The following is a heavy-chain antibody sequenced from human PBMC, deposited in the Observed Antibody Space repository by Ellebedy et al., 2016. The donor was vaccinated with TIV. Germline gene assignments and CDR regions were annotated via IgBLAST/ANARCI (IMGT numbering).Heavy chain of an antibody. V-gene: IGHV3-15*01. CDR1: GFTFNNAW. Sequence: PGGSLRLSCAASGFTFNNAWLTWVLQAPGTGLAWVGRINSKADGGTTDYAAPVKGRVTTSRDDSKNTLYLQMNRLKTEDTAVYYCTTGPLPSSRGKDVWGQGTTVTVSS. CDR2: INSKADGGTT. CDR3: TTGPLPSSRGKDV. J-gene: IGHJ6*02.